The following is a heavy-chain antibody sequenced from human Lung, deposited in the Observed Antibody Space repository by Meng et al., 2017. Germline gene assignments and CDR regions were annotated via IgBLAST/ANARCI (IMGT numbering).Heavy chain of an antibody. D-gene: IGHD5-18*01. Sequence: QLQLQESGPGLVKPSETLSLTCTVSGGSISSSRYYWGWIRQPPGKGLGSVGGIFYSGHTYYNPSLKSRVTISIDTSKNQFSLKLTSVTAADTAIYYCASIVDTANNWFDPWGQGTLVTVSS. CDR3: ASIVDTANNWFDP. V-gene: IGHV4-39*01. CDR2: IFYSGHT. CDR1: GGSISSSRYY. J-gene: IGHJ5*02.